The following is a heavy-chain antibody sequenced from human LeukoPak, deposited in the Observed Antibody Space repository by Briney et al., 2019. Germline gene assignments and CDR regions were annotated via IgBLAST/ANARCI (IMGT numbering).Heavy chain of an antibody. CDR2: ISSSSSYI. D-gene: IGHD3-16*01. V-gene: IGHV3-21*01. J-gene: IGHJ4*02. Sequence: PGGSLRLSCAASGFTFSSYSMNWVRQAPGKGLEWVSSISSSSSYIYYADSVKCRFTISRDNAKNSLYLQMNSLRAEDTAVYYCARDAPMGGDYWGQGTLVTVSS. CDR3: ARDAPMGGDY. CDR1: GFTFSSYS.